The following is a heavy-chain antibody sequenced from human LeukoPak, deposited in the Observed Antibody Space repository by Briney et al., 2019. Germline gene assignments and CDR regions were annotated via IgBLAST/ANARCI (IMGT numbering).Heavy chain of an antibody. Sequence: SETLSLTCSVSGGSISSYYWSWIRQPPGKGLEWIGYIYNSGSTNYNPSLKSRVTISVDTSKNQFSLKLSSVTAADTAVYYCARDVPGFYWFDPWGQGTLVTVSS. J-gene: IGHJ5*02. D-gene: IGHD1-26*01. CDR1: GGSISSYY. CDR3: ARDVPGFYWFDP. V-gene: IGHV4-4*08. CDR2: IYNSGST.